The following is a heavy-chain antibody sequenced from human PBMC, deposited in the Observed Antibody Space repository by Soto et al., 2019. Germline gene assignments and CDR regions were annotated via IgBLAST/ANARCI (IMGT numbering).Heavy chain of an antibody. CDR1: GYTFTSYY. CDR2: INPSGGGP. V-gene: IGHV1-46*01. Sequence: VKVSCKAFGYTFTSYYLHWVRQAPGQGLEWMGIINPSGGGPSYAQRFQARVTMTRDTSTSTVYMELSSLRSEDTAVYYCARGSSSGYYYVDYWGQGPLVTVSS. D-gene: IGHD3-22*01. J-gene: IGHJ4*02. CDR3: ARGSSSGYYYVDY.